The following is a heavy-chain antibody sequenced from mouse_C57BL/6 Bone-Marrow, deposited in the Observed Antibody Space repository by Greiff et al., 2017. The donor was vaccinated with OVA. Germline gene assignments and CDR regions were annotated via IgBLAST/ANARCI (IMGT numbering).Heavy chain of an antibody. D-gene: IGHD2-12*01. CDR1: GYTFTDYE. CDR2: IDPETGGT. Sequence: VQLQQSGAELVRPGASVTLSCKASGYTFTDYEMHWVKQTPVHGLEWIGAIDPETGGTAYNQKFKGKAILTADKSSSTAYMELRSLTSEDSAVYYCTRSSNDEGGYYAMDYWGQGTSVTVSS. CDR3: TRSSNDEGGYYAMDY. V-gene: IGHV1-15*01. J-gene: IGHJ4*01.